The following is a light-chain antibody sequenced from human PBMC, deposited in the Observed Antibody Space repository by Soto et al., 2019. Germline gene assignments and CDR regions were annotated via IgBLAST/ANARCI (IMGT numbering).Light chain of an antibody. Sequence: EIVLTQSPGSLSLSPGERATLSCRASQSVDSTFFAWYQKKPGQAPRLLICGASKRATGVPDRFSGSGSGTDFTLTISRLEPEDFAVYYCQQYMSSVTFGQGTKVEI. CDR3: QQYMSSVT. CDR1: QSVDSTF. V-gene: IGKV3-20*01. CDR2: GAS. J-gene: IGKJ1*01.